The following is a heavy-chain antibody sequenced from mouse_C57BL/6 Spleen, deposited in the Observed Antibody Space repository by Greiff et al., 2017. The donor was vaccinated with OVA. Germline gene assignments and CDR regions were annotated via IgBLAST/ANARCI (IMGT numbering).Heavy chain of an antibody. CDR3: AREDYGSSYGYFDV. Sequence: EVHLVESGPELVKPGASVKISCKASGYSFTDYNMNWVKQSNGKSLEWIGVINPNYGTTSYNQKFKGKATLTVDQSSSTAYMQLNSLTSEDSAVYYCAREDYGSSYGYFDVWGTGTTVTVSS. CDR2: INPNYGTT. CDR1: GYSFTDYN. V-gene: IGHV1-39*01. J-gene: IGHJ1*03. D-gene: IGHD1-1*01.